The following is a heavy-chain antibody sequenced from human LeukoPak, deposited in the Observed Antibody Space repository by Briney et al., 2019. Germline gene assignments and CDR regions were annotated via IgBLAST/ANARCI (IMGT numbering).Heavy chain of an antibody. Sequence: SGTLSLTCAVSGGSISTDNWWSWVRQPPGKGLEWIAEVYHGGSTNHNPSLKSRVTISLDKSKNQFSLKLSSVTAADTAVYYFAKTNYGRMFRYFDLLGPGTLVTFSS. CDR3: AKTNYGRMFRYFDL. CDR1: GGSISTDNW. D-gene: IGHD3-10*01. V-gene: IGHV4-4*02. CDR2: VYHGGST. J-gene: IGHJ2*01.